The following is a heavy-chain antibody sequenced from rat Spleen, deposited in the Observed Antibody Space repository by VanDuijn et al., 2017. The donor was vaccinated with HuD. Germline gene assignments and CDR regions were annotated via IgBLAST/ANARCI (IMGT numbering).Heavy chain of an antibody. CDR3: ARVLTMGHYEDV. Sequence: EVQLVESGGGLVQPGRSLKLSCEASGFTFNKYWMTWIRQAPGKGLEWIASIINTGDGTYYPDSVKGRFTISRDNAKNTLYLQLNSPTTEDTATYYCARVLTMGHYEDVWGQGASVTVSS. J-gene: IGHJ4*01. V-gene: IGHV5-31*01. CDR2: IINTGDGT. D-gene: IGHD1-7*01. CDR1: GFTFNKYW.